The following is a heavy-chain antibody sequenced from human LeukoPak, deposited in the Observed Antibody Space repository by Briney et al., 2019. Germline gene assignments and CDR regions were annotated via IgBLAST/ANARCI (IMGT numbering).Heavy chain of an antibody. CDR2: IYFSGST. CDR3: ARGPNTADY. J-gene: IGHJ4*02. V-gene: IGHV4-59*02. CDR1: GGFVNTFY. Sequence: SETLSLTCTASGGFVNTFYWSWIRQSPGKGLEWLGFIYFSGSTNYNPSLKSRVTISVDTDNNQFSLQLRSVTAEDTAVYFCARGPNTADYWGQGILVTVSS. D-gene: IGHD2-21*02.